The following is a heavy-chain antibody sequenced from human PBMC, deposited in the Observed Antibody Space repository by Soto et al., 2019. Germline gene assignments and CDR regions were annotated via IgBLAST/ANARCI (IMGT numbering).Heavy chain of an antibody. J-gene: IGHJ5*02. CDR2: IYYSGST. Sequence: SETLSLTCTVSGGSVSSGSYYWSWIRQPPGKGLEWIGYIYYSGSTNYNPSLKSRVTISVDTSKNQFSLKLSSVTAADTAVYYCASELYNWFDPWGQGTLVTVSS. CDR1: GGSVSSGSYY. V-gene: IGHV4-61*01. D-gene: IGHD2-15*01. CDR3: ASELYNWFDP.